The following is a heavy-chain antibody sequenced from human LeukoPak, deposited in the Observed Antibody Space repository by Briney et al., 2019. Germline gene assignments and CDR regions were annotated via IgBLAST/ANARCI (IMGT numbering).Heavy chain of an antibody. Sequence: GGSLRHSCAASGFTFSSYNMKWVRQAPGKGLEWVSSISWRGSDIEYADSVKGRFTISRDNAKKSLYLQMNNLRAEDTAVYYCARVYSSSWYFGYLYIDVWGNGTTVTVSS. J-gene: IGHJ6*03. CDR3: ARVYSSSWYFGYLYIDV. CDR2: ISWRGSDI. V-gene: IGHV3-21*01. CDR1: GFTFSSYN. D-gene: IGHD6-13*01.